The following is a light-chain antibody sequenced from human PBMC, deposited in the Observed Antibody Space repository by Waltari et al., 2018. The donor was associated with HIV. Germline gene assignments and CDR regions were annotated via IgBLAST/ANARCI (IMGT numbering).Light chain of an antibody. CDR1: QSVTSTY. CDR2: GAS. V-gene: IGKV3-20*01. J-gene: IGKJ2*01. Sequence: IVLTQSPGTLSLSPGERATLSCRASQSVTSTYLAWYQQKPGQPPRLLIFGASSRATGIPDRFSGSGSGTNFTLTSSRLEPEDFAVYYCQQYGSSPGTFGQGTKVEIK. CDR3: QQYGSSPGT.